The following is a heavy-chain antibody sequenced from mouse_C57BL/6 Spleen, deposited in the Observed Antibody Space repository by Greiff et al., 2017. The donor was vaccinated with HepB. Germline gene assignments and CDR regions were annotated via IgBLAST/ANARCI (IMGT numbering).Heavy chain of an antibody. CDR1: GYSITSGYY. CDR2: ISYDGSN. Sequence: ESGPGLVKPSQSLSLTCSVTGYSITSGYYWNWIRQFPGNKLEWMGYISYDGSNNYNPSLKNRISITRDTSKNQFFLKLNSVTTEDTATYYCAGSYDYDPFDYWGQGTTLTVSS. D-gene: IGHD2-4*01. J-gene: IGHJ2*01. CDR3: AGSYDYDPFDY. V-gene: IGHV3-6*01.